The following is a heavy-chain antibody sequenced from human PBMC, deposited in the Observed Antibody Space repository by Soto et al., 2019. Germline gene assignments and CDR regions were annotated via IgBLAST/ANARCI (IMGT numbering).Heavy chain of an antibody. J-gene: IGHJ4*02. Sequence: QVQLVQSGAEVKKPGASVKVSCKVSGYTFTSYDINWVRQATGQGLEWMGWMNPNNGNTGFAQKFQGRITMTRNTSISTAYIELSSLRSEDTAVYYCATSGSGWYLFWGQVTLVTVSS. CDR3: ATSGSGWYLF. V-gene: IGHV1-8*01. CDR2: MNPNNGNT. D-gene: IGHD6-19*01. CDR1: GYTFTSYD.